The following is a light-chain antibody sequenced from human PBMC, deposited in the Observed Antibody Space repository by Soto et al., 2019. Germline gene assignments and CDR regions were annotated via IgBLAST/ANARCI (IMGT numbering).Light chain of an antibody. J-gene: IGLJ1*01. CDR1: SSDVGGYNY. V-gene: IGLV2-14*01. Sequence: QSVLTQPASVSGSPGQSIAISCTGTSSDVGGYNYVCWYQQHPGKASKLMIYDVSNRPSGVSDRFSGSKSGNTASLTISGIQPEDEADYYCSSYTSTSTYVFGTGTKATVL. CDR2: DVS. CDR3: SSYTSTSTYV.